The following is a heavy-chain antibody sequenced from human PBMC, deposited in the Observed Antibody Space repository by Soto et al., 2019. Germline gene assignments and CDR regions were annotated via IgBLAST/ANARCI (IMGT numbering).Heavy chain of an antibody. CDR3: ARNMHIVVVTARSAFDI. CDR2: ISSSSSYI. Sequence: PGGSLRLSCAASGFPFSSYSMNWVRQAPGKGLEWVSSISSSSSYIYYADSVKGRFTISRDNAKNSLYLQMNSLRAEDTAVYYCARNMHIVVVTARSAFDIWGQGTMVTVSS. J-gene: IGHJ3*02. CDR1: GFPFSSYS. D-gene: IGHD2-21*02. V-gene: IGHV3-21*01.